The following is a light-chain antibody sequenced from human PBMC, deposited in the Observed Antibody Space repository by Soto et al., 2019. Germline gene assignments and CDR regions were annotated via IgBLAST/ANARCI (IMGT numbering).Light chain of an antibody. CDR1: QSLLHSNGYNY. V-gene: IGKV2-28*01. J-gene: IGKJ2*01. Sequence: DIVRTQSPLSLPVTPGEPASISCRSSQSLLHSNGYNYLDWYLQKPGQSPQLLIYLGSNRSSGVPDRFSGSGSGTDFTLKISRVEAEDVGVYYCMQALQTPYTFGQGTKVGIK. CDR3: MQALQTPYT. CDR2: LGS.